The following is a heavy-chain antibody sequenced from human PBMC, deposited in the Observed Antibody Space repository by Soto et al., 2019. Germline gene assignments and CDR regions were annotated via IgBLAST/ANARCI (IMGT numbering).Heavy chain of an antibody. J-gene: IGHJ6*02. CDR2: ISYDGSNK. V-gene: IGHV3-30-3*01. Sequence: QVQLVESGGGVVQPGRSLRLSCAASGFTFSSYAMHWVRQAPGKGLEWVAVISYDGSNKYYADSVKGRFTISRDNSKNTLYLHMHGLGAEDTAVYYCARDEAPRDILSGYYVELCGMDVWGQGTTVTVSS. D-gene: IGHD3-9*01. CDR3: ARDEAPRDILSGYYVELCGMDV. CDR1: GFTFSSYA.